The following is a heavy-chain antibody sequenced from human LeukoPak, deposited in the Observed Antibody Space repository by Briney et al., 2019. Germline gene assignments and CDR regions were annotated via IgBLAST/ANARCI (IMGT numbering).Heavy chain of an antibody. CDR2: IRNDGSNK. D-gene: IGHD3-16*01. J-gene: IGHJ4*02. Sequence: GRSLRLSCAASGFTFSSYGMPWVRQAPGKGLEWVAFIRNDGSNKYYADSVKGRFTISRDDSKNTLYLQMHSLTSDDTALYYCAKDNPVCDYWGQGTLVTVSS. CDR3: AKDNPVCDY. CDR1: GFTFSSYG. V-gene: IGHV3-30*02.